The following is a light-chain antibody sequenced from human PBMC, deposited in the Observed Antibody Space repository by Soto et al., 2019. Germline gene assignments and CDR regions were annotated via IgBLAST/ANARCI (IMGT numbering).Light chain of an antibody. J-gene: IGLJ1*01. CDR1: SSNIGSNT. CDR2: SNN. Sequence: QSVLTQPPSASRTPGQRVTISCSGSSSNIGSNTVNWYQQLPGTAPKLLIYSNNQRPSGVPDRFSGSKSGTSASLAISGLQSEDEADYYCAAWDDSLNGYVLGTGTK. CDR3: AAWDDSLNGYV. V-gene: IGLV1-44*01.